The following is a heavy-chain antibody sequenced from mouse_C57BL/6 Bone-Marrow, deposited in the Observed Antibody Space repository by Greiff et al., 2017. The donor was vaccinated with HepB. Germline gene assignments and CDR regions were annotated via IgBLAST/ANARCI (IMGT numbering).Heavy chain of an antibody. CDR3: ARWGVCLGWGWYFDV. V-gene: IGHV1-85*01. J-gene: IGHJ1*03. Sequence: VKLQQSGPELVKPGASVKLSCKASGYTFTSYDINWVKQRPGQGLEWIGWIYPRDGSTKYNEKFKGKATLTVDTSSSSAYMELHSLTSQDSAVYYGARWGVCLGWGWYFDVWGTGTTVTVSS. CDR1: GYTFTSYD. CDR2: IYPRDGST. D-gene: IGHD2-10*02.